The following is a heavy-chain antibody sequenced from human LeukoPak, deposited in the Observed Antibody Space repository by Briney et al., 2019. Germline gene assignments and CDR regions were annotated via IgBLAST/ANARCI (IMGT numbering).Heavy chain of an antibody. CDR2: INHSGST. J-gene: IGHJ6*03. CDR1: GGSFSGYY. V-gene: IGHV4-34*01. D-gene: IGHD5-18*01. Sequence: SETLSLTCAVYGGSFSGYYWSWIRQPPGKGLEWIGEINHSGSTNYNPSLKSRVTISVDTSKNQFSLKLSSVTAADTAVYYCAREGSRRYGYDYMDVWGKGTTVTISS. CDR3: AREGSRRYGYDYMDV.